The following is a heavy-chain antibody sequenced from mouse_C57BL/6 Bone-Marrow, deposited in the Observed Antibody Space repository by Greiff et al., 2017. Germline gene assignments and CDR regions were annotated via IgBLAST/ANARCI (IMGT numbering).Heavy chain of an antibody. J-gene: IGHJ3*01. CDR1: GYTFTSYG. CDR3: VWYPFAY. D-gene: IGHD2-1*01. Sequence: VQLQQSGAELARPGASVKLSCKASGYTFTSYGISWVKQRTGQGLEWIGEIYPRSGNTYYNEKFKGKATLTADKSSSTAYMELRSLTSEDSAVYFCVWYPFAYWGQGTLVTVSA. V-gene: IGHV1-81*01. CDR2: IYPRSGNT.